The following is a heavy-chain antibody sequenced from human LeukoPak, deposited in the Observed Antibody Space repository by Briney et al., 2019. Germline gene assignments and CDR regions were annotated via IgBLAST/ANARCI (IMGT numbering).Heavy chain of an antibody. Sequence: PGGSLRLSCAASGFTFSSYAMSWVRQAPGKGLEWVSAISGSGGSTYYADSVKGRFTISRDNAKNSLYLQMNSLRAEDTAVYYCARASISSSWPFYFDYWGQGTLVTVSS. V-gene: IGHV3-23*01. CDR3: ARASISSSWPFYFDY. D-gene: IGHD6-13*01. CDR1: GFTFSSYA. CDR2: ISGSGGST. J-gene: IGHJ4*02.